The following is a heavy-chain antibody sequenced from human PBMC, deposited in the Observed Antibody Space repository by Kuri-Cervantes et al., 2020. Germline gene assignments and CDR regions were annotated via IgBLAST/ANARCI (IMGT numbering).Heavy chain of an antibody. CDR1: GDSVSSNSAA. J-gene: IGHJ6*02. CDR3: AGGRPTKRYYYDSSGYYKGRLGPYYYGMDV. CDR2: TYYRSKWYN. V-gene: IGHV6-1*01. D-gene: IGHD3-22*01. Sequence: SCAISGDSVSSNSAAWNWIRQSPSRGLEWLGRTYYRSKWYNDYAVSVKSRITINPDTSKNQFSLKLSSVTAADTAVYYCAGGRPTKRYYYDSSGYYKGRLGPYYYGMDVWGQGTTVTVSS.